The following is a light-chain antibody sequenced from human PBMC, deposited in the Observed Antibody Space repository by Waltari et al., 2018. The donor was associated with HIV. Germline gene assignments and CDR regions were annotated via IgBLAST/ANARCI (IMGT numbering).Light chain of an antibody. V-gene: IGLV1-47*01. J-gene: IGLJ3*02. CDR2: RNN. CDR3: ATWDDSSSGSWV. Sequence: QSVLTQPPSASGTPGQRVTISCSGGSSNIGSHFVYWYQQVAGTTPKLLIFRNNRRHSGVPDRCSGSKSGTSASLSISGLRPEEEADYYCATWDDSSSGSWVFGGGTKVTVL. CDR1: SSNIGSHF.